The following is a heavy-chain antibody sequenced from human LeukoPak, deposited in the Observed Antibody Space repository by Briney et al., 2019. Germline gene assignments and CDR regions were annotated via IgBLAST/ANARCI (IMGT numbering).Heavy chain of an antibody. V-gene: IGHV1-18*01. CDR2: ISAYNGNT. CDR1: GYTFTSYG. CDR3: ARAPTSGYSSGWYGNGVFDH. D-gene: IGHD6-19*01. J-gene: IGHJ4*02. Sequence: VASVKVSCKASGYTFTSYGISWVRQAPGQGLEWMGWISAYNGNTNYAQKLQGRVTMTTDTSTSTAYMELRSLRSDDTAVYYCARAPTSGYSSGWYGNGVFDHWGQGTLVTVSS.